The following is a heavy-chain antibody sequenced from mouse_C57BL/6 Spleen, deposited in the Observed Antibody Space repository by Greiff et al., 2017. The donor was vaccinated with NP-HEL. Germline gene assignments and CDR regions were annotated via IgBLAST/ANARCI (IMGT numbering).Heavy chain of an antibody. CDR2: IFPGSGST. Sequence: QVQLQQSGPELVKPGASVKISCKASGYTFTDYYINWVKQRPGQGLEWIGWIFPGSGSTYYNEKFKGKATLTVDKSSSTAYMLLSSLTSEDSAVYFCARSYYSNYGSWFAYWGQGTLVTVSA. V-gene: IGHV1-75*01. CDR3: ARSYYSNYGSWFAY. J-gene: IGHJ3*01. D-gene: IGHD2-5*01. CDR1: GYTFTDYY.